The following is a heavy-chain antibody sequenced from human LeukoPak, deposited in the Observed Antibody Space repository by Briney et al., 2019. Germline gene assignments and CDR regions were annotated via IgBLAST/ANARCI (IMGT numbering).Heavy chain of an antibody. V-gene: IGHV3-7*01. D-gene: IGHD3-10*01. J-gene: IGHJ4*02. CDR1: GFPFSSYW. Sequence: GGSLRLSCAASGFPFSSYWMNWLRQAPGKGLEWVANIKQDGSEKYYVDSVKGRFTISRDNAKNSLYLQMNSLRAEDTAVYYCARDLVNRGSGSYFDYWGQGAMVTVSS. CDR2: IKQDGSEK. CDR3: ARDLVNRGSGSYFDY.